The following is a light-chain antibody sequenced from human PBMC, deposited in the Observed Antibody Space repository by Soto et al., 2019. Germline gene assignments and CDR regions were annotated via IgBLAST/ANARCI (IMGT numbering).Light chain of an antibody. V-gene: IGLV2-14*01. CDR1: SSDVGHYNY. CDR2: DVN. Sequence: QSALTQPASVSGSPGQSITISCTGTSSDVGHYNYVSWYQQYPGKAPKLMIYDVNTRPSGVSNRFSGSKSGNTASLTISGLQAEDEADYHCCSYTSSSTRIFGGGTKLTVL. J-gene: IGLJ2*01. CDR3: CSYTSSSTRI.